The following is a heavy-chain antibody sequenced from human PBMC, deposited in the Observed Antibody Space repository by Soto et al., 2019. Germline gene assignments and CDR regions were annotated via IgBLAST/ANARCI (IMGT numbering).Heavy chain of an antibody. J-gene: IGHJ1*01. Sequence: GGSLRLSCAASGFTFSSYWMSWVRQAPGKGLEWVANIKQDGSEKYYVDSVKGRFTISRDNAKNSLYLQMNSLRAEDTAVYYCARALYCGGDCEYFQHWGQGTLVTVSS. V-gene: IGHV3-7*01. CDR2: IKQDGSEK. CDR3: ARALYCGGDCEYFQH. D-gene: IGHD2-21*02. CDR1: GFTFSSYW.